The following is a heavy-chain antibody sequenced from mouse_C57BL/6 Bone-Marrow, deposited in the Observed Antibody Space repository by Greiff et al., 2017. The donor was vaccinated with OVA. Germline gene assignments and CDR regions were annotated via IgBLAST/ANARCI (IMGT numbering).Heavy chain of an antibody. CDR2: ISYDGSN. CDR1: GYSITSGYY. CDR3: ASGYGSSFFAY. D-gene: IGHD1-1*01. Sequence: DVKLQESGPGLVKPSQSLSLTCSVTGYSITSGYYWNWIRQFPGNKLEWMGYISYDGSNNYNPSLKNRISITRDTSKNQFFLKLNSVTTEDTATYYCASGYGSSFFAYWGQGTLVTVSA. J-gene: IGHJ3*01. V-gene: IGHV3-6*01.